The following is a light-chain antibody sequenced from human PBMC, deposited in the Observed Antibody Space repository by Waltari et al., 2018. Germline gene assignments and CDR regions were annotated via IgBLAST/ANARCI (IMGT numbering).Light chain of an antibody. CDR3: QHRSNWPLT. J-gene: IGKJ4*01. V-gene: IGKV3-11*01. Sequence: IVLTQSPATLSLSPGESATLSCRASQSVSSSLAWYQQKPGQAPRLLIYDASNRATGIPARFSGSGSGTDFTLNISSLEPEEFAVYYCQHRSNWPLTFGGGTKGEI. CDR1: QSVSSS. CDR2: DAS.